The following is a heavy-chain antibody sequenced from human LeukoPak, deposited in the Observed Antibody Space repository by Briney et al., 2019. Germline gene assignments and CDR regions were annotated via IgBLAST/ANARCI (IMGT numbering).Heavy chain of an antibody. Sequence: ASVKVSCKASGYTFTSYDINWVRQATGQGLEWMGWMNPNSGNTGYAQKFQGRVTITRNTSISTAYMELSSLRSEDTAVYYCARNYYDGSVYYTFFDYWGQGTPVTVSS. V-gene: IGHV1-8*03. CDR1: GYTFTSYD. D-gene: IGHD3-22*01. J-gene: IGHJ4*02. CDR2: MNPNSGNT. CDR3: ARNYYDGSVYYTFFDY.